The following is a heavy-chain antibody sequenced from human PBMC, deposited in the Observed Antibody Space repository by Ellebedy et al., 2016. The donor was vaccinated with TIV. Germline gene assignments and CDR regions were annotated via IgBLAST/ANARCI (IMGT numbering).Heavy chain of an antibody. D-gene: IGHD2-2*01. CDR3: ARGGLTAASDY. Sequence: GESLKISCAASGFTFNSFGMHWVRQAPGKELVWVSRIKGDGSSAGYADSVKGRFTISRDNAKNTLYLQMNSLRAEDTAVYYCARGGLTAASDYWGQGTLVTVSS. CDR2: IKGDGSSA. V-gene: IGHV3-74*01. CDR1: GFTFNSFG. J-gene: IGHJ4*02.